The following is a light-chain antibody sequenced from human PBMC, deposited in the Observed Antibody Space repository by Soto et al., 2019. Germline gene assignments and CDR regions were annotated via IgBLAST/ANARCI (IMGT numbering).Light chain of an antibody. J-gene: IGKJ5*01. V-gene: IGKV3-15*01. CDR1: QGVTTN. CDR2: DVS. CDR3: QQYNNWPFS. Sequence: IVMTQSPAALSVSPGERATLSCRAGQGVTTNFAWYQQKSGQSPRLLIYDVSIRATGVPARFSGTGSETDFTLTISGLQSEDSAVYFCQQYNNWPFSFGQRTRLEI.